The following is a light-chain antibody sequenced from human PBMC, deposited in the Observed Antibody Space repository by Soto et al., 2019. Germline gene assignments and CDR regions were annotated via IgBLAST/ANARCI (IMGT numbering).Light chain of an antibody. CDR2: GNR. CDR1: SSNIGPGSD. CDR3: QSYDSRLSGWV. Sequence: QPVLTQPPSVSVAPGQRVTISCTGSSSNIGPGSDVFWYQQRPGTAPKLLIYGNRHRPSGVPDRFSGSKSGTSASLAITGLQAEDEADYYCQSYDSRLSGWVFGGGTKLTVL. J-gene: IGLJ3*02. V-gene: IGLV1-40*01.